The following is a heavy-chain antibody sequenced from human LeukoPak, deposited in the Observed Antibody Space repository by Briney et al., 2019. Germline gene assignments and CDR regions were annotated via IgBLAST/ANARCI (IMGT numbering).Heavy chain of an antibody. CDR1: GFTFSSYW. D-gene: IGHD3-16*01. CDR3: ARGWGGNFDY. V-gene: IGHV3-74*01. Sequence: GGSLTLSCAASGFTFSSYWMHWLRQPPGKGLVWVSRINSDGSSTTYASSVKGRFTVSRDNAKNRLNLEMNRLRLDNTAVYYCARGWGGNFDYWGQGTPVTVSS. CDR2: INSDGSST. J-gene: IGHJ4*02.